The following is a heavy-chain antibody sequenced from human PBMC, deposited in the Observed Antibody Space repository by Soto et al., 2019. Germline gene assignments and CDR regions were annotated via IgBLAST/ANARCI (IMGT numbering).Heavy chain of an antibody. V-gene: IGHV1-69*13. J-gene: IGHJ4*02. CDR1: GGSFSSYA. Sequence: SVKVSCKASGGSFSSYAISWVRQAPGQGLEWMGGIIPIFGTANYAQKFQGRVTITADESTSTACMELSSLRSEDTAVYYCEAGKYSSSWYPSIDYWGEGTLVTVSS. D-gene: IGHD6-13*01. CDR2: IIPIFGTA. CDR3: EAGKYSSSWYPSIDY.